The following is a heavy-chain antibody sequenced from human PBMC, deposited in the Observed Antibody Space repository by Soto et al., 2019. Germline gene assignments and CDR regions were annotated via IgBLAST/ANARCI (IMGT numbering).Heavy chain of an antibody. J-gene: IGHJ6*02. CDR2: ILPKFGTV. V-gene: IGHV1-69*06. CDR1: GGAFSRDT. D-gene: IGHD1-26*01. CDR3: ATLIVGANPDYYDMDV. Sequence: SVKVSCKASGGAFSRDTITWVRQAPGQGLEWVGGILPKFGTVNYAQKFQARVTITADTSTSTVYMELSSLRSTDTAVYYCATLIVGANPDYYDMDVWGQGPTVTFSS.